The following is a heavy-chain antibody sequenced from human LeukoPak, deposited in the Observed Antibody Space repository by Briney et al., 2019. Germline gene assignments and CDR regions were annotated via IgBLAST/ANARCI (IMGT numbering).Heavy chain of an antibody. CDR1: GFTFSDYY. J-gene: IGHJ6*03. CDR3: AKDYRYYGSGSHTDV. D-gene: IGHD3-10*01. V-gene: IGHV3-11*01. Sequence: GGSLRLSCAASGFTFSDYYMSWIRQAPGKGLEWVSYISSSGSTIYYADSVKGRFTISRDNAKNSLYLQMNSLRAEDTAVYYCAKDYRYYGSGSHTDVWGKGTTVTISS. CDR2: ISSSGSTI.